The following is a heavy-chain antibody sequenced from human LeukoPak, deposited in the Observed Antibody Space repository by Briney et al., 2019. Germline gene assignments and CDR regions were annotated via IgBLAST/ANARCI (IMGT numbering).Heavy chain of an antibody. CDR2: ISYSETT. CDR3: ARDKGLPQAFDI. J-gene: IGHJ3*02. CDR1: GGSISSFY. Sequence: SETLSLTCTVSGGSISSFYWSWIRQPPGKGLEYIGYISYSETTSYNPSLKSRVTISVDTSKNQFSLKLTSVTAADTAVYYCARDKGLPQAFDIWGQGTMVSVSS. D-gene: IGHD5/OR15-5a*01. V-gene: IGHV4-59*01.